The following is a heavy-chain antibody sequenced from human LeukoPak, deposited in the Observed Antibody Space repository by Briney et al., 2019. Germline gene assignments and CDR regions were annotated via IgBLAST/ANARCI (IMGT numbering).Heavy chain of an antibody. J-gene: IGHJ6*03. CDR2: INPSGGST. D-gene: IGHD6-13*01. Sequence: ASVKVSCKASGYTFTSYYMHWVRQAPGQGLEWMGIINPSGGSTSYAQKFQGRVTMTEDTSTDTAYMELSSLRSEDTAVYYCATDSSSSWYYYYYMDVWGKGTTVTVSS. CDR3: ATDSSSSWYYYYYMDV. V-gene: IGHV1-46*01. CDR1: GYTFTSYY.